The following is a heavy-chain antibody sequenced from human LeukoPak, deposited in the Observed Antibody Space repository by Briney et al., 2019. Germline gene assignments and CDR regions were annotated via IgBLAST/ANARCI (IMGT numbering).Heavy chain of an antibody. Sequence: GGSLRLSCAASGFTFSSYSMNWVRQAPGKGLEWVSSISSSSSYIHYADSVKGRFTISRDNAKNSLYLQMNSLRAEDTAVYYCGRENAYYYDSSGYSDYWGQGTLVTVSS. CDR1: GFTFSSYS. D-gene: IGHD3-22*01. CDR3: GRENAYYYDSSGYSDY. J-gene: IGHJ4*02. CDR2: ISSSSSYI. V-gene: IGHV3-21*01.